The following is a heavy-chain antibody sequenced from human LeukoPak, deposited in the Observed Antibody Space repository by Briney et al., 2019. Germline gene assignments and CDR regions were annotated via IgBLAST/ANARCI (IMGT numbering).Heavy chain of an antibody. V-gene: IGHV3-74*01. CDR2: IKSDGSGT. Sequence: GGSLRLSCAASGFTFSSYWMHWVRQAPGKGLVWVSRIKSDGSGTTYADSVKGRFTISRDNAKNTLYLQMNSLRAENTAVYFCAREFRKPSAGDWGQGTLVTVSS. J-gene: IGHJ4*02. D-gene: IGHD1-14*01. CDR3: AREFRKPSAGD. CDR1: GFTFSSYW.